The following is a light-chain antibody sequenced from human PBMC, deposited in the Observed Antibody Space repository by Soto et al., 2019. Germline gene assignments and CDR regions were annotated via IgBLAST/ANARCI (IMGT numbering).Light chain of an antibody. V-gene: IGKV2-28*01. CDR1: QSLLHSSGRYY. Sequence: DIVMTQSPLSLPVTPGEPASISCRSSQSLLHSSGRYYLDWYLQKPGQSPQLLIYLGSHRASGVPDRFSGSGSGTDITLTISRVAAEDVGIYYCIQALQTPFTFGGGTRVEIK. CDR3: IQALQTPFT. CDR2: LGS. J-gene: IGKJ4*01.